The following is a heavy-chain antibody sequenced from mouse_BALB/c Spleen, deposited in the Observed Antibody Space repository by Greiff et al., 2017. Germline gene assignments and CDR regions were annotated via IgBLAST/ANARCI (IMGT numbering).Heavy chain of an antibody. CDR2: INPNNGDT. Sequence: EVQLQQSGPELVKPGASVKMSCKASGYTFTDYYMKWVKQSHGKSLEWIGDINPNNGDTFYNQKFKGKATLTVDKSSSTAYMQLNSLTSEDSAVYYCARVYYDYDEGYYAMDYWGQGTSVTVSS. CDR1: GYTFTDYY. CDR3: ARVYYDYDEGYYAMDY. J-gene: IGHJ4*01. D-gene: IGHD2-4*01. V-gene: IGHV1-26*01.